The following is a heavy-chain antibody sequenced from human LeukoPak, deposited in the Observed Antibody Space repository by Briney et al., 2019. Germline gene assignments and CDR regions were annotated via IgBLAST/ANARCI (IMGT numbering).Heavy chain of an antibody. J-gene: IGHJ4*02. CDR2: IKQDGSEK. Sequence: PGGSLRLSCAASGFTFSSYWMSWVRQAPGKRLEWVANIKQDGSEKYYVDSVKGRFTISRDNAKNSLYLQMNSLRAEDTAVYYCARGSIAVAGTYVYWGQGTLVTVSS. CDR1: GFTFSSYW. D-gene: IGHD6-19*01. V-gene: IGHV3-7*01. CDR3: ARGSIAVAGTYVY.